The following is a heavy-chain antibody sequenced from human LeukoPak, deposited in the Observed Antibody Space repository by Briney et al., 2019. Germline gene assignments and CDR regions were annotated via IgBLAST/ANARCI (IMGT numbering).Heavy chain of an antibody. CDR3: ARDRGIVVVPAEFDY. CDR1: VYTFTGYY. Sequence: ASVKVSCKASVYTFTGYYMHWVRQAPGQGLEWMGWINPNSGGTNYAQKFQGRVTMTRDTSISTAYMELSRLRSDDTAVYYCARDRGIVVVPAEFDYWGQGTLVTVSS. CDR2: INPNSGGT. V-gene: IGHV1-2*02. J-gene: IGHJ4*02. D-gene: IGHD2-2*01.